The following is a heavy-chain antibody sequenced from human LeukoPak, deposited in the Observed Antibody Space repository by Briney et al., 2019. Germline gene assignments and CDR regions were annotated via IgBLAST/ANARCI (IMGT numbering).Heavy chain of an antibody. V-gene: IGHV4-31*03. Sequence: PSQTLSLTCTVSGGSISSGGYYWSWIRQHPGKGLEWIGYIYYSGSTYYNPSLKSRVTISVDTSKNQFSLKLSSVTAADTAVHYCARYLWFGELSGWFDPWGQGTLVTVSS. CDR3: ARYLWFGELSGWFDP. J-gene: IGHJ5*02. CDR1: GGSISSGGYY. CDR2: IYYSGST. D-gene: IGHD3-10*01.